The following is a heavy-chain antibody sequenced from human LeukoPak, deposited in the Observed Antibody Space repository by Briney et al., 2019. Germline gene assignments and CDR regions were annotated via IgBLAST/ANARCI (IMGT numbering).Heavy chain of an antibody. D-gene: IGHD6-19*01. Sequence: SVKVSCKASGNTFGDSYIHWVRQAPGQGLEWMGRIIPIVGIANYAQKFQGRVTITADKSTSTAYMELSSLRSEDTAVYYCATYSSGWYSYFDYWGQGTLVTVSS. CDR3: ATYSSGWYSYFDY. CDR1: GNTFGDSY. CDR2: IIPIVGIA. V-gene: IGHV1-69*02. J-gene: IGHJ4*02.